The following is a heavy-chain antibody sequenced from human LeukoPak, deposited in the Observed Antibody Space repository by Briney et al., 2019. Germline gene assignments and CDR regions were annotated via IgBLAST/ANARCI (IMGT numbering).Heavy chain of an antibody. D-gene: IGHD2-2*01. V-gene: IGHV4-30-4*08. CDR3: ARDRIVVVPAATLDAFDI. J-gene: IGHJ3*02. CDR2: IYYSGST. CDR1: SRSISSGDYY. Sequence: PSQTLSPTCTVSSRSISSGDYYWSWIRQPPGKGLEWIGYIYYSGSTYYNPSLKSRVTISVDTSKNHFALKLSSVTAADTAVYYCARDRIVVVPAATLDAFDIWGQGTMVTVSS.